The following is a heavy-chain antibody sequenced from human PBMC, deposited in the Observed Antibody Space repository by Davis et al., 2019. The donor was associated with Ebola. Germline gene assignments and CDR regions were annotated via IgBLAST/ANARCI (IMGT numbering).Heavy chain of an antibody. Sequence: AASVKVSCKASGYTFTSYYMHWVRQAPGQGLEWMGIINPSGGSTSYAQKFQGRVTMTRDTSTSTAYMELRSLRSDDTAVYYCARGLLGYCTNGVCYTGDYWGQGTLVTVSS. CDR3: ARGLLGYCTNGVCYTGDY. J-gene: IGHJ4*02. CDR1: GYTFTSYY. V-gene: IGHV1-46*01. D-gene: IGHD2-8*01. CDR2: INPSGGST.